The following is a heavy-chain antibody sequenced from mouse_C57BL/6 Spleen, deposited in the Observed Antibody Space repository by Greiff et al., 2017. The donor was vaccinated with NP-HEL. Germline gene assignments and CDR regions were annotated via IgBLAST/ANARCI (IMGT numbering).Heavy chain of an antibody. CDR2: IDPETGGT. D-gene: IGHD2-1*01. V-gene: IGHV1-15*01. J-gene: IGHJ1*03. CDR3: TRCDYGNPYWYFDV. Sequence: VQLQQSGAELVRPGASVTLSCKASGYTFTDYEMHWVKQTPVHGLEWIGAIDPETGGTAYNQKFKGKAILTADKSSSTAYMELRSLTSEDSAVYYCTRCDYGNPYWYFDVWGTGTTVTVSS. CDR1: GYTFTDYE.